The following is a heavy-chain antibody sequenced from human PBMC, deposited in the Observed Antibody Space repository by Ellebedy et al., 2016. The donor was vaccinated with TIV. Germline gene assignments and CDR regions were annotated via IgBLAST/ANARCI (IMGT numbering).Heavy chain of an antibody. CDR1: GFTFSSDW. D-gene: IGHD5-12*01. J-gene: IGHJ4*02. V-gene: IGHV3-7*03. Sequence: GESLKISCAASGFTFSSDWMNWLRQAPWKGLEWLANINQDGSGKYYVDSVKGRFTISRDNAKNSLCLQMNSLRAEDTAVYYCARFSGYDYWGQGTLVTVSS. CDR2: INQDGSGK. CDR3: ARFSGYDY.